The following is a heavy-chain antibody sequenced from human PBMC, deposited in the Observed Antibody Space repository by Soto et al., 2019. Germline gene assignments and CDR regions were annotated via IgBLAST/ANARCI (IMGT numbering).Heavy chain of an antibody. CDR3: ARLVASETGYGMDV. D-gene: IGHD3-9*01. V-gene: IGHV3-23*01. Sequence: EVQLLESGGGLVQPGGSLRLSCAASGFTFSSYAMSWVRQAPGKGLEWVSAISGSGGSTFYADSVKGRFTISRDNSKNTLYLQMNSLRAEDTGVYYCARLVASETGYGMDVWGQGTTVTVSS. CDR1: GFTFSSYA. J-gene: IGHJ6*02. CDR2: ISGSGGST.